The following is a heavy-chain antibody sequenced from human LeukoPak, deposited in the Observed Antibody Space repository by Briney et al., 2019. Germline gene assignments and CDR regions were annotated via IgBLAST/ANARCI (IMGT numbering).Heavy chain of an antibody. V-gene: IGHV3-11*01. CDR3: VRGLRGYYFDY. CDR1: GFTVSDYF. Sequence: GGSLRLSCAASGFTVSDYFMSWIRQAPGKGLEWISYISSSGDTIYYADSVKGRFTISRDNAKNSVYLQAISPRADDTAVYYCVRGLRGYYFDYWGQGTLLTVSS. J-gene: IGHJ4*02. CDR2: ISSSGDTI. D-gene: IGHD3-16*01.